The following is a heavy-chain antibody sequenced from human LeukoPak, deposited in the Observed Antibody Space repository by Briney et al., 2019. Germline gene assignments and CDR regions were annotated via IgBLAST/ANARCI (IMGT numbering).Heavy chain of an antibody. CDR1: GFTFSSYG. CDR3: AKDRSYYYYYMGV. V-gene: IGHV3-23*01. CDR2: ISGSGGST. Sequence: PGGSLRLSCAASGFTFSSYGMSWVRQAPGKGLEWVSAISGSGGSTYYADSVKGRFTISRDNSKNTLYLQMNSLRAEDTAVYYCAKDRSYYYYYMGVWGKGTTVTISS. J-gene: IGHJ6*03.